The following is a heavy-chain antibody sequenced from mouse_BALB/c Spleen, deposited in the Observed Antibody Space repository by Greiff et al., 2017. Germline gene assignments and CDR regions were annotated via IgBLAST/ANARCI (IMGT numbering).Heavy chain of an antibody. CDR2: IWGDGST. CDR1: GFSLTSYG. J-gene: IGHJ4*01. V-gene: IGHV2-3*01. Sequence: VKVVESGPGLVAPSQSLSITCTVSGFSLTSYGVSWVRQPPGKGLEWLGVIWGDGSTNYHSALISRLSISKDNSKSQVFLKLNSLQTDDTATYYCAKDPLYYRYDEEGYYAMDYWGQGTSVTVSS. D-gene: IGHD2-14*01. CDR3: AKDPLYYRYDEEGYYAMDY.